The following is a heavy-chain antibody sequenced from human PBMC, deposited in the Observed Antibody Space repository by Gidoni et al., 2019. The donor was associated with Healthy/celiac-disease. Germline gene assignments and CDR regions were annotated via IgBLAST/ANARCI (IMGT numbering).Heavy chain of an antibody. D-gene: IGHD1-26*01. V-gene: IGHV3-30*03. J-gene: IGHJ4*02. CDR2: ISYDGSNK. Sequence: GRSLRLSCAASGFTFSSYGMHWVRQAPGKGLEWVAVISYDGSNKYYADSVKGRFTISRDNSKNTLYLQMNSLRAEDTAVYYCAREGGLRVGASSDYWGQGTLVTVSS. CDR1: GFTFSSYG. CDR3: AREGGLRVGASSDY.